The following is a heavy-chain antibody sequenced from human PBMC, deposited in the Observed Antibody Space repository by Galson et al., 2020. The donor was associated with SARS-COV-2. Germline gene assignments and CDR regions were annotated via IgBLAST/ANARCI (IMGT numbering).Heavy chain of an antibody. D-gene: IGHD3-22*01. CDR3: ARGRLQITMMVVVFTGGSFYFDY. V-gene: IGHV4-34*01. CDR2: INQSGNI. J-gene: IGHJ4*02. Sequence: SETLSLTCAVYGESFNGHHWSWIRQPPGEGLEWIGEINQSGNINYNPSLKSRVTISVDTSKNQFSLKLTSVTAADTAVYYCARGRLQITMMVVVFTGGSFYFDYWGQGTLVTVFS. CDR1: GESFNGHH.